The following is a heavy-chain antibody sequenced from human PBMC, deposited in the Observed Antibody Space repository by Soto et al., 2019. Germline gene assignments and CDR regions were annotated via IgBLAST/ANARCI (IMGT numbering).Heavy chain of an antibody. CDR1: GGTFSSYA. CDR3: ARATQATLVTEYWYFDL. CDR2: IIPIFGTA. Sequence: QVQLVQSGAEVKKPGSSVKVSCKASGGTFSSYAISWVRQAPGQGLEWMGGIIPIFGTANYAQKFQGRVTITADESTSTAYMELSSLRSEDTAVYYCARATQATLVTEYWYFDLWGRGTLVTVSS. D-gene: IGHD1-26*01. V-gene: IGHV1-69*12. J-gene: IGHJ2*01.